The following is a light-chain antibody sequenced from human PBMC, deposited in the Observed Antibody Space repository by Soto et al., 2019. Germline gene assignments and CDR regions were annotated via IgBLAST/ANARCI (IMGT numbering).Light chain of an antibody. CDR2: GAS. CDR1: QSVSNNY. J-gene: IGKJ5*01. CDR3: PPYGSSP. Sequence: EILLTQSPGTLSLSPGERATPSCRASQSVSNNYLAWYQQNPGQAPRLLIYGASNRATGIPDRFSGSGSGTDFTLTISRLEPEDFAVYSFPPYGSSPFAQGTRLAIK. V-gene: IGKV3-20*01.